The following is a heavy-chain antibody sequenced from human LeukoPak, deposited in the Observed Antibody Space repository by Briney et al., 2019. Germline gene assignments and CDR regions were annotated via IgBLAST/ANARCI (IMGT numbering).Heavy chain of an antibody. CDR3: ARYSAAAGRYYFDY. Sequence: PSETLSLTCTVSGGSISNYFWAWIRQPPGKGLQWLGYIYYSGSTNYNPSLKSRVTIYLDTSKNHFSLKLSSVTAADTAVYYCARYSAAAGRYYFDYWGQGALVTVSS. J-gene: IGHJ4*02. D-gene: IGHD6-13*01. CDR2: IYYSGST. CDR1: GGSISNYF. V-gene: IGHV4-59*01.